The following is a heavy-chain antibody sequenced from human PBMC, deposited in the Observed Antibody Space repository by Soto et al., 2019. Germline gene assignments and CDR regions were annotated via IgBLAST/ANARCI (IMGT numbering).Heavy chain of an antibody. CDR1: GDSVSKYY. Sequence: PSETLSLTCTVSGDSVSKYYWNWIRQPAGKGLEWTGRIYTTRSPNYNPSLKSRVTMSVDTSKNQFSLKLNLSSVTAADTAVYYCARSPAYGDYANLDTWGQGTLVTVSS. J-gene: IGHJ5*02. D-gene: IGHD4-17*01. CDR3: ARSPAYGDYANLDT. CDR2: IYTTRSP. V-gene: IGHV4-4*07.